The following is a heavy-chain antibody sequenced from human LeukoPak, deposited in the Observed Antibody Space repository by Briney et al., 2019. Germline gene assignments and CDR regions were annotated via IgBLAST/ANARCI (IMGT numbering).Heavy chain of an antibody. D-gene: IGHD5-18*01. V-gene: IGHV1-69*06. J-gene: IGHJ4*02. Sequence: ASVKVSCKASGGTFSSYTISWVRQAPGQGLEWMGGIIPLFGTPDYAQKCQDRLTITADKSTSTAYMELSSLRSEDTAVYYCAREAAMANGFDYWGQGTLVTVSS. CDR2: IIPLFGTP. CDR1: GGTFSSYT. CDR3: AREAAMANGFDY.